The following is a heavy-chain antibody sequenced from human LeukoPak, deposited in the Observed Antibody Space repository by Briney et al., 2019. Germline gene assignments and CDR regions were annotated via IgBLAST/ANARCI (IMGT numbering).Heavy chain of an antibody. CDR1: GGSFSGYY. CDR2: INHSGST. J-gene: IGHJ3*02. Sequence: SETLSLTCAVYGGSFSGYYWSWIRQPPVKGLEWIGAINHSGSTNYNPSLKSRVTISVDTSKNQFSLKLSSVTAADTAVYYCARSGPPNSGSYLASAFDIWGQGTMVTVSS. V-gene: IGHV4-34*01. CDR3: ARSGPPNSGSYLASAFDI. D-gene: IGHD1-26*01.